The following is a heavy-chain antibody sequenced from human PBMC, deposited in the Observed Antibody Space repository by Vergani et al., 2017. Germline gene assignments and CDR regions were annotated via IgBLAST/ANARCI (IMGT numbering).Heavy chain of an antibody. D-gene: IGHD5-12*01. CDR3: ASGYSGYDWGGFDY. Sequence: EVQLLQSEGAVVQPGGSLRLSCAASGFTFSSYSMNWVRQAPGKGLEWVSSISSSSSYIYYADSVKGRFTISRDNAKNSLYLQLNSLRAEDTAVYYCASGYSGYDWGGFDYWGQGTLVTVSS. V-gene: IGHV3-21*01. CDR2: ISSSSSYI. J-gene: IGHJ4*02. CDR1: GFTFSSYS.